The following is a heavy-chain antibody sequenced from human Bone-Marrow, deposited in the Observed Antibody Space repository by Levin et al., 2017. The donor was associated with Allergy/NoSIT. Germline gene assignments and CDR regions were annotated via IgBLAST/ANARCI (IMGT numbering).Heavy chain of an antibody. CDR2: IKSRNDGGTT. J-gene: IGHJ6*02. CDR1: GFNFTNAW. V-gene: IGHV3-15*01. D-gene: IGHD2-15*01. Sequence: GESLKISCAASGFNFTNAWMSWVRQAPGKGLEWVGRIKSRNDGGTTDYAAPVKGRFIISKDVSKNTLYLQMNSLKTQDTAVDYCSTEGGHCSGGSCYLLPFYYGMDVWGQGTTVTVSS. CDR3: STEGGHCSGGSCYLLPFYYGMDV.